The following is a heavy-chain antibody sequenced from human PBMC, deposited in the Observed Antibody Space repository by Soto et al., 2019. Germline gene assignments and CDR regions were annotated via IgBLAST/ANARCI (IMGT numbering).Heavy chain of an antibody. V-gene: IGHV1-8*01. Sequence: ASVKVSCKASGYTFTSYDINWVRQATGQGLEWMGWMNPNSGNTGYAQKFQGRVTMTRNTSISTAYMELSSLRSEDTAVYYCATPYCSGGSCYTRGWFDPWGQGTLVTVS. CDR2: MNPNSGNT. CDR3: ATPYCSGGSCYTRGWFDP. CDR1: GYTFTSYD. J-gene: IGHJ5*02. D-gene: IGHD2-15*01.